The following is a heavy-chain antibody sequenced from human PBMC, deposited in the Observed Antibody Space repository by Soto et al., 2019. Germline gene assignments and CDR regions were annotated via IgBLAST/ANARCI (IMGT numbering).Heavy chain of an antibody. CDR1: GFTFSSYS. CDR3: ARAALYNWNDVSWFDP. Sequence: GGSLRLSCAASGFTFSSYSMNWVRQAPGRGLEWLSYISSSSSTIYYANSVKGRFTISRDNAKNSVYLQMNSLRVEDTAVYYCARAALYNWNDVSWFDPWGQGTLVTVSS. V-gene: IGHV3-48*01. D-gene: IGHD1-1*01. J-gene: IGHJ5*02. CDR2: ISSSSSTI.